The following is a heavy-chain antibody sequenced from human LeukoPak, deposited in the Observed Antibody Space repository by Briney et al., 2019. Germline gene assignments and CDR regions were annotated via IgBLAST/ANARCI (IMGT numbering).Heavy chain of an antibody. CDR2: IYYSGST. CDR3: AREALDYGDYFSWFDP. D-gene: IGHD4-17*01. CDR1: GGSFSGYY. Sequence: ASETLSLTCAVYGGSFSGYYWSWIRQPPGKGLEWIGSIYYSGSTYYNPSLKSRVTISVDTSKNQFSLKLSSVTAADTAVYYCAREALDYGDYFSWFDPWGQGTLVTVSS. V-gene: IGHV4-34*01. J-gene: IGHJ5*02.